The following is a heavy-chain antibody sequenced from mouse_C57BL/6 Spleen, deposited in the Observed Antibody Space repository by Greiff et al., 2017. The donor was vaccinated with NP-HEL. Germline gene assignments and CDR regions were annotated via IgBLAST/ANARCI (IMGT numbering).Heavy chain of an antibody. Sequence: QVQLQQPGAELVMPGASVKLSCKASGYTFTSYCMHWVKQRPGQGLEWIGEIDPSDSYTNYNQKFKGKSTLTVDKSSSTAYMQLSSLTSEDSAVYYCARSGDEPFDYWGQGTTLTVSS. V-gene: IGHV1-69*01. CDR3: ARSGDEPFDY. CDR2: IDPSDSYT. D-gene: IGHD3-1*01. J-gene: IGHJ2*01. CDR1: GYTFTSYC.